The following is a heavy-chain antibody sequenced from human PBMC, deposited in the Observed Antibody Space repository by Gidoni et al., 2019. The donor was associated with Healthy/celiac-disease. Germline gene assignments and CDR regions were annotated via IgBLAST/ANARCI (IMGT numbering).Heavy chain of an antibody. J-gene: IGHJ3*02. Sequence: VQLVQSVAAVMKPGASRKVSCKASGYTFTSYGIIWVRQAPGPGLEWMGWISAYNGNTNYAQKLQGKVTMTTDTSTSTAYMELRSLRSDDTAVYYCARVEVVGATTGLGAFDIWGQGTMVTVSS. CDR1: GYTFTSYG. D-gene: IGHD1-26*01. V-gene: IGHV1-18*01. CDR2: ISAYNGNT. CDR3: ARVEVVGATTGLGAFDI.